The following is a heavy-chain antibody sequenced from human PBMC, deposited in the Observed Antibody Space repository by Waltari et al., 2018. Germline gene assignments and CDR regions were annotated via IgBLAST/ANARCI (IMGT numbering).Heavy chain of an antibody. D-gene: IGHD3-9*01. V-gene: IGHV2-5*02. J-gene: IGHJ4*02. Sequence: QITLKESGPTLMKPTQTLTLTCTFSGFSLSTSGVGVGWIRQPPGKALEWLALIYWDDDTRYSPSLKSRLTITKDTSKKQVVLTMTNMDPVDTATYYCAHMAAYYILFDYWGQGTLVTVSS. CDR2: IYWDDDT. CDR3: AHMAAYYILFDY. CDR1: GFSLSTSGVG.